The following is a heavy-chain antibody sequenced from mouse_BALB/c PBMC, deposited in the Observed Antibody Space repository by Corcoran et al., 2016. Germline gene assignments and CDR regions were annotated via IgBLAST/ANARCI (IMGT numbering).Heavy chain of an antibody. J-gene: IGHJ3*01. Sequence: VQLQQSGAELMKPGASVKISCKATGYTFRSYWIAWVKQRPGHGLEWIGEILPGSGSTNYNEKFKGKATFTADTSSNTAYMQLNSLTSEDSAVYGCARSDTTAMFAYWGQGTVVTASA. CDR1: GYTFRSYW. V-gene: IGHV1-9*01. CDR3: ARSDTTAMFAY. CDR2: ILPGSGST. D-gene: IGHD1-2*01.